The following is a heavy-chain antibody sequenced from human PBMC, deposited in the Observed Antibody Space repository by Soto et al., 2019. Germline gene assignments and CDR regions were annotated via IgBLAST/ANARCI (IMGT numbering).Heavy chain of an antibody. Sequence: GGSLRLSCAASGFTFSSYSMNWVRQAPGKGLEWVSSISSSSSYIYYADSVKGRFTISRDNAKNSLYLQMNSLRAEDTAVYYCARDSSPPRWLPPLIWGQGTLVTVSS. V-gene: IGHV3-21*01. CDR2: ISSSSSYI. D-gene: IGHD5-12*01. J-gene: IGHJ4*02. CDR1: GFTFSSYS. CDR3: ARDSSPPRWLPPLI.